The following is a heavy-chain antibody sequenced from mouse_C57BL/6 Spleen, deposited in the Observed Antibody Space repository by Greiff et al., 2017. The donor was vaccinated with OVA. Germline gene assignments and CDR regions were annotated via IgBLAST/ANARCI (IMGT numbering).Heavy chain of an antibody. D-gene: IGHD2-4*01. V-gene: IGHV3-1*01. CDR3: ARYDYDGWFAY. J-gene: IGHJ3*01. CDR2: ISYSGST. CDR1: GYSITSGYD. Sequence: EVQLQESGPGMVKPSQSLSLTCTVTGYSITSGYDWHWIRHFPGNKLEWMGYISYSGSTNYNPSLKSRISITHDTSKNHFFLKLNSVTTEDTATYYCARYDYDGWFAYWGQGTLVTVSA.